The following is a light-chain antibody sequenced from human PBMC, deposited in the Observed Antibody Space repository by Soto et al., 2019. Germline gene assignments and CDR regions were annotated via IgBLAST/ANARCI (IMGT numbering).Light chain of an antibody. CDR3: QQRSNWPT. CDR2: DAS. Sequence: VLTQAPGTLSLSPGERATLSCRASQSVSSSYLAWYQQKPGQAPRLLIYDASNRATGIPARFSGSGSGTDFPPTISSLEPEFFAVYYCQQRSNWPTFGQGTKVDIK. J-gene: IGKJ1*01. V-gene: IGKV3D-20*02. CDR1: QSVSSSY.